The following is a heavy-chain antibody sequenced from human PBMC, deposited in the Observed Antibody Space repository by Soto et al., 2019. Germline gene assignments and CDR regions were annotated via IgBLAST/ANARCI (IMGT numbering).Heavy chain of an antibody. CDR3: ARRFGRNFDY. Sequence: WETLSLTCTVSGVSISSYYWSWIRQPPGKGLEWIGYIYYSGSTNYNPSLKSRVTISVDTSKNQFSLKLSSVTAADTAVYYCARRFGRNFDYWGQGTLVTVS. CDR1: GVSISSYY. V-gene: IGHV4-59*08. D-gene: IGHD3-16*01. J-gene: IGHJ4*02. CDR2: IYYSGST.